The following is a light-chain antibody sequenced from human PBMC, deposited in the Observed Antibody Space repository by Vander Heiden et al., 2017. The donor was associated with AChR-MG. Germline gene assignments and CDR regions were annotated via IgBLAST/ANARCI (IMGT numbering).Light chain of an antibody. V-gene: IGKV3-20*01. J-gene: IGKJ2*01. CDR3: QQYGSSPPT. Sequence: EIVLTQSPGTLSLSPGERATLSCRASQSVRSSYLAWYQQKPGQAPRLLIYGASNRATGIPDRFSGSGSGTDFTLTISRLEPEDVAVYSCQQYGSSPPTFGQGTKLEIK. CDR2: GAS. CDR1: QSVRSSY.